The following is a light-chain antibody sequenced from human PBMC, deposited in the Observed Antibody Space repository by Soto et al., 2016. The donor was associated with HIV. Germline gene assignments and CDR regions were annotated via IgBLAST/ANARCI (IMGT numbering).Light chain of an antibody. Sequence: YVLTQAPSVSVAPGKTARITCGGNDIGSKSVHWYQQKPGQAPVLVVYDDDDRPSGIPERFSGSSSGNTATLTISRVEIGDEADYYCQVWDSSSDHWVFGGGTKLTVL. CDR1: DIGSKS. J-gene: IGLJ3*02. CDR2: DDD. CDR3: QVWDSSSDHWV. V-gene: IGLV3-21*03.